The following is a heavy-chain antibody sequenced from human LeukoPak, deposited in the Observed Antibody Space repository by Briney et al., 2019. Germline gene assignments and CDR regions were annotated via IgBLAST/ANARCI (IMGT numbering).Heavy chain of an antibody. V-gene: IGHV1-18*01. Sequence: ASVKVSCKASGYTFTSYGISWVRQTPGQGLEWMGWISAYNGNTNYAQKLQGRVTMTTDTSTSTAYMELRSLRSDDTAVYYCARDRPNYYDSSGSYFDYWGQGTLVTVSS. CDR1: GYTFTSYG. J-gene: IGHJ4*02. CDR2: ISAYNGNT. CDR3: ARDRPNYYDSSGSYFDY. D-gene: IGHD3-22*01.